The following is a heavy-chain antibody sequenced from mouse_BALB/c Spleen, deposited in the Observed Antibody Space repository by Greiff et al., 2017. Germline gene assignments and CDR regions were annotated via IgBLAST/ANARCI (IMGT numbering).Heavy chain of an antibody. V-gene: IGHV5-6-5*01. Sequence: DVMLVESGGGLVKPGGSLKLSCAASGFTFSSYAMSWVRQTPEKRLEWVASISSGGSTYYPDSVKGRFTISRDNARNILYLQMSSLRSEDTAMYYCARFYGYYFDYWGQGTTLTVSS. D-gene: IGHD1-2*01. CDR1: GFTFSSYA. J-gene: IGHJ2*01. CDR2: ISSGGST. CDR3: ARFYGYYFDY.